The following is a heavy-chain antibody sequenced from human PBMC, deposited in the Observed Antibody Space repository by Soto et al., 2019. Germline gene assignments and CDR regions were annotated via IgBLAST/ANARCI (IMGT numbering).Heavy chain of an antibody. D-gene: IGHD6-25*01. V-gene: IGHV4-34*01. CDR2: INHSGST. CDR1: GGSFSGYY. Sequence: QVQLQQWGAGLLKPSETLSLTCAVYGGSFSGYYWSWIRQPPGKGLEWIGEINHSGSTNYNPSLEGRVTIPVDTSKHQFSLKLSSVTAADTAVYYCARRSAAGPWGQGTLVTVSS. CDR3: ARRSAAGP. J-gene: IGHJ5*02.